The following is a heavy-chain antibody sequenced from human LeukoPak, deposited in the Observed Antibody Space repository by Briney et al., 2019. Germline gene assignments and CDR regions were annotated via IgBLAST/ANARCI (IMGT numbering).Heavy chain of an antibody. V-gene: IGHV3-23*01. CDR3: AKDKSSGWLFDAFDI. J-gene: IGHJ3*02. Sequence: PGGSLRLSCAASGFTFSSYAMSWVRRAPGKGLEWVSAISGSGGSTYYADSVKGRFTISRDNSKNTLYLQMNSLRAEDTAVYYCAKDKSSGWLFDAFDIWGQGTMVTVSS. CDR1: GFTFSSYA. CDR2: ISGSGGST. D-gene: IGHD6-19*01.